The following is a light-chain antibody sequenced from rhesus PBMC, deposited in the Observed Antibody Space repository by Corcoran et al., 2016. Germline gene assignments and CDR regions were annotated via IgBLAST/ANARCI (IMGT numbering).Light chain of an antibody. CDR2: AAS. Sequence: DIQMTQSPSSLSASVGDRVSITCRASQGISTYLNWYQQSPGKPPKRLIYAASNLESGVPSRFSGSGSGTDFPLNISSLQSEDFATYFCLQFNNNPWTFGQGTKVEIK. CDR1: QGISTY. CDR3: LQFNNNPWT. J-gene: IGKJ1*01. V-gene: IGKV1-43*01.